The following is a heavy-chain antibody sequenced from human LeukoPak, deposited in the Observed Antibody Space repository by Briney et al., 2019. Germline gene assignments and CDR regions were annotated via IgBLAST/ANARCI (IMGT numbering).Heavy chain of an antibody. CDR3: ARQYISGQWYFDY. V-gene: IGHV3-9*01. D-gene: IGHD5-18*01. CDR1: GFTFHDYA. J-gene: IGHJ4*02. CDR2: ISWNSGII. Sequence: GGSLRLSCAASGFTFHDYAMHWVRQAPGKGLEWVSGISWNSGIIGYADSVKGRFTTSRDNSKNTLYLQMNSLIPEDTAVYYCARQYISGQWYFDYWGQGTLVTVSS.